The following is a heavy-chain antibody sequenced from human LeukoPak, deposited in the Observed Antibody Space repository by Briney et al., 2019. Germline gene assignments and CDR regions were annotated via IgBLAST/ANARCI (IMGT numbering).Heavy chain of an antibody. CDR3: ARGRYSNTWYVDI. J-gene: IGHJ4*02. CDR2: MNPTSGNT. CDR1: GYTFTSYG. Sequence: ASVKVSCKASGYTFTSYGISWVRQAPGQGLEWMGWMNPTSGNTGSAQKFQGRLTMTRDTSVSTAYMELSSLRSEDTAVYYCARGRYSNTWYVDIWGQGTLVTVSS. V-gene: IGHV1-8*02. D-gene: IGHD2-2*01.